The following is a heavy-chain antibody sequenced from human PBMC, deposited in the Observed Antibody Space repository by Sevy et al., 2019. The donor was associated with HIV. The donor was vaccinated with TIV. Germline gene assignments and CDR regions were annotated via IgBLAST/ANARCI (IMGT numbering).Heavy chain of an antibody. J-gene: IGHJ6*02. CDR3: ARDVDSNYDGIDA. CDR2: IWYDGSDT. V-gene: IGHV3-33*01. D-gene: IGHD4-4*01. Sequence: GGSLRLSCAASGFIFSNHGMHWVRQAPGKGLEWVARIWYDGSDTYYGGSVKGRFTISRDNSKNTVDLQMNGLRVEETAVYYCARDVDSNYDGIDAWGQGTTVTVSS. CDR1: GFIFSNHG.